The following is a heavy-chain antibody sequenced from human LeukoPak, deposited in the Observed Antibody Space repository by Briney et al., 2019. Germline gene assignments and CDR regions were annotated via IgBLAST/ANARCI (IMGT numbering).Heavy chain of an antibody. CDR1: GGSISNYY. D-gene: IGHD5-24*01. CDR3: ARLRSGYNVFDS. Sequence: PSETLSLTWTVSGGSISNYYWNWIRQSPKEVLEWIGYIYYSGSTSYNPSLKSRVTISVDTSKNQFTLNLSSVTAADTAVYHCARLRSGYNVFDSWGQGTLVTVSS. J-gene: IGHJ4*02. CDR2: IYYSGST. V-gene: IGHV4-59*01.